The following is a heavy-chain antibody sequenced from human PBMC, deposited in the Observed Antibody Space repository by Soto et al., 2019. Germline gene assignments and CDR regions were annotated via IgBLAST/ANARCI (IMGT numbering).Heavy chain of an antibody. V-gene: IGHV3-23*05. J-gene: IGHJ2*01. CDR1: GFTFSTYA. Sequence: EVQLLESGGGWVQPGGSLRLSCAASGFTFSTYAMTWVRLAPGRGLEWVLGIKSSGSPTDYPESVKGRFTISRDNLMSTLFLDMNVLRAEDTAIYYCAKTPRGGVSGDWYFDLWGRGTLVTVSS. CDR2: IKSSGSPT. CDR3: AKTPRGGVSGDWYFDL. D-gene: IGHD2-8*01.